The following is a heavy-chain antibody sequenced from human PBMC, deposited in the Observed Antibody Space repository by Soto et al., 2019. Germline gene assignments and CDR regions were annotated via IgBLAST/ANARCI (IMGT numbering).Heavy chain of an antibody. D-gene: IGHD2-21*01. Sequence: QVQLVESGGGVVQPGRSLRLSCAASGFTFSSYAMHWVRQAPGKGLEWVAVIWYDGSNKYYADSVKGRFIISRDNSKNTLYLQMNSLRAEDTAVYYCARDKLLGSTGGYYFDYGGQGTLVTVSS. J-gene: IGHJ4*02. CDR2: IWYDGSNK. V-gene: IGHV3-33*01. CDR3: ARDKLLGSTGGYYFDY. CDR1: GFTFSSYA.